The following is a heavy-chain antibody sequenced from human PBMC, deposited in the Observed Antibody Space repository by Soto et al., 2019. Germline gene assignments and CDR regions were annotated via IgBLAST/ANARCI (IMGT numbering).Heavy chain of an antibody. V-gene: IGHV4-59*01. CDR3: ARVMDTSYFDY. Sequence: SETLSLTCTVSGGSISSYYWSWIRQPPGKGLEWIGYIYYSGSTNYNPSLKSRVTISVDTSKNQFSLKLSSVTAADTAVYYCARVMDTSYFDYWGQGTLVTVS. D-gene: IGHD5-18*01. J-gene: IGHJ4*02. CDR2: IYYSGST. CDR1: GGSISSYY.